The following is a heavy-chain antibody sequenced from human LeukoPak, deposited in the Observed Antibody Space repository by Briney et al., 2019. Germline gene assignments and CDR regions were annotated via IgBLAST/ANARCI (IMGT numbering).Heavy chain of an antibody. CDR3: AINVVVVPATGTTLDYIYYYMDV. Sequence: SVKVSCKASGGTFNMLAISWVRQAPGQGLEWMGGVIPIFSRKRYAQKFQGRVTISADESTSTAYMEVSSLRSDDTAIYYCAINVVVVPATGTTLDYIYYYMDVWGKGTTVTVSS. CDR1: GGTFNMLA. V-gene: IGHV1-69*13. D-gene: IGHD2-2*01. J-gene: IGHJ6*03. CDR2: VIPIFSRK.